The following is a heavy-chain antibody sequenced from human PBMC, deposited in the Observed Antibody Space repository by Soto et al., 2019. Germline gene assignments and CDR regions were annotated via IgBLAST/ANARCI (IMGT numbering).Heavy chain of an antibody. D-gene: IGHD2-2*01. CDR1: GYTFTSYG. Sequence: ASVKVSCKASGYTFTSYGVSWVRQAPGQGLEWMGWINGYNGNTNYAQKLQGRVTMTADKSTSTAYMELSSLRSEDTAVYYCAGSDAVGYCISTSCYPPHMDVWGQGTTVTVSS. CDR2: INGYNGNT. J-gene: IGHJ6*02. CDR3: AGSDAVGYCISTSCYPPHMDV. V-gene: IGHV1-18*01.